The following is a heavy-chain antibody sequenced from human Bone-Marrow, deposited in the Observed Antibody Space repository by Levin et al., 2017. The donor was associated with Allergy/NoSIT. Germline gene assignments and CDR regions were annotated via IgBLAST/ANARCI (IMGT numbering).Heavy chain of an antibody. V-gene: IGHV4-61*01. Sequence: SETLSLTCTVSGGSISRSSYYWRWIRQPPGKGLEYIGYVYYSGSTNYNPSLKSRVHISMDTSKNQFSLNLNSVTAADTAVYYCARDYYDGHDAFDFWGQGVLVTVSS. CDR3: ARDYYDGHDAFDF. J-gene: IGHJ3*01. CDR1: GGSISRSSYY. D-gene: IGHD3-22*01. CDR2: VYYSGST.